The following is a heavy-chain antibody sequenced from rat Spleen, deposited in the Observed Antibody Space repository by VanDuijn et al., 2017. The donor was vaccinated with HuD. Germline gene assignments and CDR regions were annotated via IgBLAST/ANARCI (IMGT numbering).Heavy chain of an antibody. CDR3: ARHAMYTTDYYSRFDY. Sequence: EVQLVESGGGLVQPGRSMKLSCVASGLTFSNSGMAWVRQAPTKGLEWVASISTGGSNTFYQDSVKGRFTISRDNDNSTLHLQMGSLRSEDTATYYCARHAMYTTDYYSRFDYWGQGVMVTVSS. CDR2: ISTGGSNT. V-gene: IGHV5-25*01. D-gene: IGHD1-6*01. J-gene: IGHJ2*01. CDR1: GLTFSNSG.